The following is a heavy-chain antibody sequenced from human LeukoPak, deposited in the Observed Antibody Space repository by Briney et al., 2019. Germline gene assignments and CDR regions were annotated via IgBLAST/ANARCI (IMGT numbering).Heavy chain of an antibody. V-gene: IGHV3-30*18. CDR2: ILYDGSNK. Sequence: PGGSLRLSCAASGFTFSSYGMHPVRQAPGKALEWVADILYDGSNKYYADSVKRRFTSSRDNSKNTLYLLMNCLRAEDTAVYYCAKDSPYCSGGSCYSGFDPWGQGTLVTVSS. J-gene: IGHJ5*02. CDR3: AKDSPYCSGGSCYSGFDP. D-gene: IGHD2-15*01. CDR1: GFTFSSYG.